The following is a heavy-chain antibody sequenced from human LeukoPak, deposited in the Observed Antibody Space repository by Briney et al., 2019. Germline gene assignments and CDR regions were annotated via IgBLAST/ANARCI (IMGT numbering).Heavy chain of an antibody. Sequence: GGSLRLSCAASGFTFSSYSMNWVRQAPGKGLEWVSSISSSSSYIYYADSVKGRFTISRDNAKNSLYLQMNSLRAEDTAVYYCARARGYSYGYDYWGQGTLVTVSS. V-gene: IGHV3-21*04. CDR3: ARARGYSYGYDY. D-gene: IGHD5-18*01. CDR1: GFTFSSYS. CDR2: ISSSSSYI. J-gene: IGHJ4*02.